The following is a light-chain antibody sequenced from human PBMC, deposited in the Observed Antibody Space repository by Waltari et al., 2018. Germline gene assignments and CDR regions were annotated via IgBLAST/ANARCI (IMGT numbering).Light chain of an antibody. Sequence: DIHMTQSPSSLSPSLGDSVTITCLASQSIRSYLNWYQQKPGVAPKLLIYAASSLRNGVPARFSGSGSGTDFSLTISSLQPEDFATYYCQQSFSTPLTFGGGTKVEIK. V-gene: IGKV1-39*01. J-gene: IGKJ4*01. CDR3: QQSFSTPLT. CDR1: QSIRSY. CDR2: AAS.